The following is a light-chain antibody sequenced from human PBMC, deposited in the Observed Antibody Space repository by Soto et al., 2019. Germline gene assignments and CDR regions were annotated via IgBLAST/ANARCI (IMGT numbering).Light chain of an antibody. CDR1: QSISTW. Sequence: DIQMTQSPSTLPASVGDRVTINCRASQSISTWLAWYQQKPGKAPNLLIYKASYLASGVPSRFSGGGSGTEFTLTISSLQPDDFATYYCQQYSSYWTFGQGTKVDIK. V-gene: IGKV1-5*03. CDR2: KAS. CDR3: QQYSSYWT. J-gene: IGKJ1*01.